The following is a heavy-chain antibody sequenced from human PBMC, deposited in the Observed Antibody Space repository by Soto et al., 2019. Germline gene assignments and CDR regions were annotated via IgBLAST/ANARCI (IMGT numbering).Heavy chain of an antibody. CDR1: GFTFTRYS. J-gene: IGHJ4*02. CDR2: ISGTTNYI. Sequence: GGSLRLSCAASGFTFTRYSMNWVRQAPGKGLERVSSISGTTNYIYYADSMKGRFTVSRDNAKNSVYLEMNSLSAEDTALYYCARESEDLTSNFDYWGQGTLVTVSS. CDR3: ARESEDLTSNFDY. V-gene: IGHV3-21*01.